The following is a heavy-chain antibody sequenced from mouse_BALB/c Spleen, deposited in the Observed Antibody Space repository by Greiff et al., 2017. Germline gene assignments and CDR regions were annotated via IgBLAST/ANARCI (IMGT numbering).Heavy chain of an antibody. Sequence: DVMLVESGGGLVKPGGSLKLSCAASGFTFSDYYMYWVRQTPEKRLEWVATISDGGSYTYYPDSVKGRFTISRDNAKNNLYLQMSSLKSEDTAMYYCARGGPQVRLGPFAYWGQGTLVTVSA. D-gene: IGHD2-14*01. CDR3: ARGGPQVRLGPFAY. V-gene: IGHV5-4*02. CDR2: ISDGGSYT. CDR1: GFTFSDYY. J-gene: IGHJ3*01.